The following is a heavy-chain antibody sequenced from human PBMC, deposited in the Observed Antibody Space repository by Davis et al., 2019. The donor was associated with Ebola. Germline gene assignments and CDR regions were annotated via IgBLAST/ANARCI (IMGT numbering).Heavy chain of an antibody. CDR1: GYTFNNYG. J-gene: IGHJ6*02. D-gene: IGHD2-2*01. V-gene: IGHV1-18*01. CDR2: ISAYNGNT. CDR3: ARAIVVVPAAIWTYYYYGMDV. Sequence: ASVKVSCKASGYTFNNYGISWVRQAPGQGLEWMGWISAYNGNTNYAQKLQGRVTMTTDTSTSTAYMELRSLRSDDTAVYYCARAIVVVPAAIWTYYYYGMDVWGQGTTVTVSS.